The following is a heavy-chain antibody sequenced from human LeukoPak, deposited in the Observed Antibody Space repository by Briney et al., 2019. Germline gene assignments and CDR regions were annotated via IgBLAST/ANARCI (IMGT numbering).Heavy chain of an antibody. CDR2: IYHSGST. Sequence: PSETLSLTCTVSGYSISSGYYWGWIRRPPGKGLEWIGSIYHSGSTYYNPSLKSRVTISVDTSKNQFSLKLSSVTAADTAVYYCARVFAGAKGFDYWGQGTLVTVSS. CDR3: ARVFAGAKGFDY. CDR1: GYSISSGYY. D-gene: IGHD1-26*01. V-gene: IGHV4-38-2*02. J-gene: IGHJ4*02.